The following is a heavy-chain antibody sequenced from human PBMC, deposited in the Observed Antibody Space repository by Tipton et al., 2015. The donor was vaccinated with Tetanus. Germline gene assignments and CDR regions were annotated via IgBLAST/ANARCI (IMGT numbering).Heavy chain of an antibody. Sequence: SLRLSCAASGFIFSSYPVNWVRQTPGKGLEWLANIRDSGTTTYYADSVKGRFTISRDNAKNSLYLQMNSLRDEDTAVYYCARDMSGSGWCVGYWGQGTLVTVSS. CDR3: ARDMSGSGWCVGY. CDR1: GFIFSSYP. D-gene: IGHD6-19*01. CDR2: IRDSGTTT. J-gene: IGHJ4*02. V-gene: IGHV3-48*02.